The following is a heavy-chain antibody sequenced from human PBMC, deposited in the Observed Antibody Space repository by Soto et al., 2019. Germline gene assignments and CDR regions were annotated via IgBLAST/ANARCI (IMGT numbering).Heavy chain of an antibody. J-gene: IGHJ6*02. Sequence: SETLSLTCTVSGGSISSGGYYWSWIRQHPGKGLEWIGYIYYSGSTYYNPSLKSRVTISVDTSKNQFSLKLSSVTAADTAVYYCARANGGYDFYYYYGMDVWGQGTTVTVSS. D-gene: IGHD5-12*01. CDR2: IYYSGST. CDR1: GGSISSGGYY. CDR3: ARANGGYDFYYYYGMDV. V-gene: IGHV4-31*03.